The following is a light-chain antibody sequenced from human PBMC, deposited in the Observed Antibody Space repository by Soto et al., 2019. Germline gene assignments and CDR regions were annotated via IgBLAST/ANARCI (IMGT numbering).Light chain of an antibody. CDR1: QSISSY. CDR2: AAS. J-gene: IGKJ1*01. CDR3: QQSYSTPPT. Sequence: DIQMTQSPSSLSASVGARVTITCRPSQSISSYLNWYQQKPGKAPKLLIYAASSLQSGVPSRFSGSGSGTDFTLTISSLQPEDFATYYCQQSYSTPPTFGQGTKVEIK. V-gene: IGKV1-39*01.